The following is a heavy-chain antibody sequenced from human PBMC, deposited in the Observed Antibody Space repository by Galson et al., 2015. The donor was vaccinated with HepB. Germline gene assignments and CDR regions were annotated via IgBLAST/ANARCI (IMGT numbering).Heavy chain of an antibody. CDR2: IYYSGST. V-gene: IGHV4-39*07. CDR1: GGSISSSSYY. Sequence: SETLSLTCTVSGGSISSSSYYWGWIRQPPGKGLEWIGSIYYSGSTYYNPSLKSRVTISADTSRNQFSLKLSSVTAADTAVYYCARDLHLGDYHYYYGMDVWGQGTTVTVSS. J-gene: IGHJ6*02. CDR3: ARDLHLGDYHYYYGMDV.